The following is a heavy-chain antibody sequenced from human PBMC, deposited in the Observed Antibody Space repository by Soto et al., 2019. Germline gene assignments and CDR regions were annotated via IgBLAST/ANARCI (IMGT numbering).Heavy chain of an antibody. CDR1: GFIFSAYG. J-gene: IGHJ6*02. V-gene: IGHV3-30*18. CDR3: AKDLSSPTFGLQX. D-gene: IGHD2-15*01. CDR2: ISDDGSNQ. Sequence: PEGSLRLSFAASGFIFSAYGMHWVRQAPGKGLEWVSFISDDGSNQQYVDSVKGRFTISRDNPKEMLYLQMNSLTAEDTAVFYCAKDLSSPTFGLQXWGQGTTVPVS.